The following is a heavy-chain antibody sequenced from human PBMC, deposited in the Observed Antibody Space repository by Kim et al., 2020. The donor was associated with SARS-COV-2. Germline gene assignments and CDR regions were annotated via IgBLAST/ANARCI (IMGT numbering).Heavy chain of an antibody. J-gene: IGHJ4*02. D-gene: IGHD3-22*01. Sequence: QKFQGRVTITRDTSASTAYMELSSLRSEDTAVYYCARTPSSMIVVVEFDYWGQGTLVTVSS. CDR3: ARTPSSMIVVVEFDY. V-gene: IGHV1-3*01.